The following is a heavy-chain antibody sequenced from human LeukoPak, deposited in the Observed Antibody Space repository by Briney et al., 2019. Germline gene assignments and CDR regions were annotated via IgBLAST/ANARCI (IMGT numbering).Heavy chain of an antibody. D-gene: IGHD6-19*01. CDR1: GFTFSSYW. CDR2: INSDGSST. J-gene: IGHJ4*02. CDR3: ARDLGAVAGTFDY. V-gene: IGHV3-74*01. Sequence: PGGSLRLSCAASGFTFSSYWVHWVRQAPGKGLVWVSRINSDGSSTSYADSVKGRFTISRDNAKSTLYLQMNSLRAEDTAVYYCARDLGAVAGTFDYWGQGTLVTVSS.